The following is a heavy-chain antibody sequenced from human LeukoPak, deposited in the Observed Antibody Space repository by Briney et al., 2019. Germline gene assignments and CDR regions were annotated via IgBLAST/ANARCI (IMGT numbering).Heavy chain of an antibody. CDR1: GFSFSTYT. D-gene: IGHD3-9*01. CDR3: ARGGARYLDS. CDR2: MKEDGSDI. V-gene: IGHV3-7*02. Sequence: GGSVRLSCVASGFSFSTYTISWVRQAPGKGLEWVAKMKEDGSDIHYVDSVKGRFTICRDNAKNSLCLQMSSLRVEDTAVYYCARGGARYLDSWGQGILVTVSS. J-gene: IGHJ4*02.